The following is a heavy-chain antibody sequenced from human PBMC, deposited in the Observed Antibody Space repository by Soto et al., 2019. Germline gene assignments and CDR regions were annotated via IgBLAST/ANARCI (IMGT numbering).Heavy chain of an antibody. D-gene: IGHD2-15*01. CDR1: GGSISSYY. CDR2: IYYSGST. Sequence: QVQLQESGPGLVKPSETLSLTCTVSGGSISSYYWSWIRQPPGKGLEWIGYIYYSGSTNYNPSLKSRVPISVDTSKNQFSLKLSSVTAADTAVYYCARSYRRYCSGGSYYSYYYYYMDVWGKGTTVTVSS. J-gene: IGHJ6*03. CDR3: ARSYRRYCSGGSYYSYYYYYMDV. V-gene: IGHV4-59*01.